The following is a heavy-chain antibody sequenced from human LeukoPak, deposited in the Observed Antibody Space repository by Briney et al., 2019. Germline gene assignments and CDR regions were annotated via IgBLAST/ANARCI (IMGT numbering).Heavy chain of an antibody. D-gene: IGHD1-26*01. CDR3: AKGTLRIVGATGEGPVY. J-gene: IGHJ4*02. V-gene: IGHV1-18*04. CDR1: GYTFTSYG. CDR2: ISAYNGNT. Sequence: ASVKVSCKASGYTFTSYGISWVRQAPGQGLEWMGWISAYNGNTNYAQKLQGRVTMTTDTSTSTAYMELRSLRSDDTAVYYCAKGTLRIVGATGEGPVYWGQGTLVTVSS.